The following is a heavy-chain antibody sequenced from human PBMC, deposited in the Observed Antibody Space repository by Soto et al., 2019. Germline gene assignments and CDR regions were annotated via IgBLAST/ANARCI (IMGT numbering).Heavy chain of an antibody. D-gene: IGHD3-10*01. J-gene: IGHJ6*02. CDR2: INAGNGNT. V-gene: IGHV1-3*01. Sequence: QVQLVQSGAEVKKPGASGKVSCKASGYTFTAFAIHWVRQAPGLRPEWMGWINAGNGNTKSSQKFQGRVTITMDTSASTAYMELRSLRSEDPAVYYCAREAPYHRSGMYGDGMDVWGPGTTVTVSS. CDR1: GYTFTAFA. CDR3: AREAPYHRSGMYGDGMDV.